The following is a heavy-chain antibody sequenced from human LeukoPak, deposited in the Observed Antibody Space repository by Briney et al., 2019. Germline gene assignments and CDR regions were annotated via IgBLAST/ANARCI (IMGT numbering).Heavy chain of an antibody. J-gene: IGHJ4*02. CDR2: INPSGGST. Sequence: ASVKVSCKASGYTFTSYYMHWVRQAPGQGLEWMGIINPSGGSTSYAQKFQGRVTMTRDTSTSTVYMELSSPRSEDTAVYYCAREVGSGSPKYYFDYWGQGTLVTVSS. D-gene: IGHD1-26*01. V-gene: IGHV1-46*01. CDR1: GYTFTSYY. CDR3: AREVGSGSPKYYFDY.